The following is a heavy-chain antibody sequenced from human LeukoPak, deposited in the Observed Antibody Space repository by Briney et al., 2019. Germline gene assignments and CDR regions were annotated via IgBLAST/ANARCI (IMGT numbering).Heavy chain of an antibody. CDR3: ARPGVGFDY. V-gene: IGHV3-74*01. Sequence: PGGSLRLSCAASGFTFTSYWMHWVRHAPGKGLVWLSRINSDGTITSYADPLEGRFTISRDNAKNTVYLQMNSLRAEDTAVYYCARPGVGFDYWGQGALVTASS. J-gene: IGHJ4*02. CDR1: GFTFTSYW. CDR2: INSDGTIT.